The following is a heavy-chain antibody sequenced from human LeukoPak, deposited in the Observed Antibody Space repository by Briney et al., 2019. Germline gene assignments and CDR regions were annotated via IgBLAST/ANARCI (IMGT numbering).Heavy chain of an antibody. D-gene: IGHD3-10*01. CDR3: ARPPWGSGSFGYYYGMDV. CDR1: GFTDSSNY. CDR2: IYSGGST. J-gene: IGHJ6*04. Sequence: GGSLRLSCAASGFTDSSNYMSWVRQAPGKGLEWVSVIYSGGSTYYADSVKGRFTISRDNAKNSLYLQMNSLRAEDTAVYYCARPPWGSGSFGYYYGMDVWGKGTTVTVSS. V-gene: IGHV3-66*04.